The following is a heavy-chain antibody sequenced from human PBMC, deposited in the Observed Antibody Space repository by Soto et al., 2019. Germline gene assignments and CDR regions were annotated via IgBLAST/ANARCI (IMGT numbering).Heavy chain of an antibody. Sequence: GGSLRLSCAASGFTFSSYEMNWVRQAPGNGLEWVSYISSSGSTIYYADPVKGRFTISRDNAKNSLYLQMNSLRAEDTAVYYCARGQGRIYDGDAFDIWGQGTMVTVSS. CDR3: ARGQGRIYDGDAFDI. V-gene: IGHV3-48*03. J-gene: IGHJ3*02. CDR1: GFTFSSYE. D-gene: IGHD3-22*01. CDR2: ISSSGSTI.